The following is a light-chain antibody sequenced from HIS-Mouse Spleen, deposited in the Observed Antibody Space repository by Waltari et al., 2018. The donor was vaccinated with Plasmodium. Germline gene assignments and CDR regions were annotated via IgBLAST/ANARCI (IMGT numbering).Light chain of an antibody. V-gene: IGKV1-5*03. CDR1: QSISSW. J-gene: IGKJ1*01. CDR3: QQYNSYSWT. Sequence: DIQMTQSPSTLSASVGDRVTITCRASQSISSWLAWYQQKTGKAPKLLIYKASSLESGVPSRFSGRGSGTEFTLTISSLQPDDFATDDCQQYNSYSWTFGQGTKVEIK. CDR2: KAS.